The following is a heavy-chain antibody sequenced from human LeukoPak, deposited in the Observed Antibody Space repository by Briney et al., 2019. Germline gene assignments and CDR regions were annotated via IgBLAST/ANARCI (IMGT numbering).Heavy chain of an antibody. CDR3: AREIRDREGVGGATPPAFDI. CDR2: ISSSGDTI. Sequence: GGSLRLSCAVSGFTFSSYEMNWVRQAPGKGLEWVSYISSSGDTIYHADSVKGRFTISRDNAKNSLYLQMNSLRVEDPAVYYCAREIRDREGVGGATPPAFDIWGQGTMVTVSS. CDR1: GFTFSSYE. J-gene: IGHJ3*02. D-gene: IGHD1-26*01. V-gene: IGHV3-48*03.